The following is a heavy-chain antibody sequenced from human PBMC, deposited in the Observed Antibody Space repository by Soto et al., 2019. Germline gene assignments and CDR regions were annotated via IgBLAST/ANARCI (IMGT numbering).Heavy chain of an antibody. Sequence: HGESLKISCKGSGYTFTNYWIGWVRQMPGKGLEWMGIIYPGDSDTKYSPSFQGQVTISADKSITPTYLQWSSLKASDTAIYYCAASIFYYGMDVWGQGTTVTVSS. J-gene: IGHJ6*02. V-gene: IGHV5-51*01. CDR3: AASIFYYGMDV. CDR2: IYPGDSDT. CDR1: GYTFTNYW.